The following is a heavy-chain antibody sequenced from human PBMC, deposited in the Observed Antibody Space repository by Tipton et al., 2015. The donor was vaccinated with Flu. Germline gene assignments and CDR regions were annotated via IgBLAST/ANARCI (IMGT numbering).Heavy chain of an antibody. CDR1: GYTFSNYG. J-gene: IGHJ6*02. CDR2: ISGYDGDT. D-gene: IGHD1-26*01. V-gene: IGHV1-18*01. Sequence: QVQLVQSGVEVKKPGASVKVSCKASGYTFSNYGITWVRQVPGQGLEWMGWISGYDGDTNYAEKLQGRVTMTTDTSTNTAYVELRSLKSDDTAMYYCARDRGSYNIHLEYHYYYGMDVWGQGTTVTVSS. CDR3: ARDRGSYNIHLEYHYYYGMDV.